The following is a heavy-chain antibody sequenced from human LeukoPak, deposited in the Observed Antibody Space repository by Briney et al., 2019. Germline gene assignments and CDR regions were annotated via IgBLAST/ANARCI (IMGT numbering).Heavy chain of an antibody. D-gene: IGHD3-10*01. J-gene: IGHJ4*02. CDR1: GDSISSYY. CDR3: ARASYYGSGISFDY. CDR2: IYYSGST. Sequence: PSETLSLTCTVSGDSISSYYWSWIRQPPGKGLEWIGYIYYSGSTNYNPSLKSRVTISVDTSKNQFSLKLSSVTAADTAVYYCARASYYGSGISFDYWGQGTLVTVSS. V-gene: IGHV4-59*01.